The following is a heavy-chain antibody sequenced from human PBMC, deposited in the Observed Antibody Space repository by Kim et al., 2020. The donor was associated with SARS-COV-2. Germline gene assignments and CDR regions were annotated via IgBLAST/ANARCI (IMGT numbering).Heavy chain of an antibody. J-gene: IGHJ6*02. CDR3: ARGRNDPWAPGQYYYGMDV. CDR2: MNPNSGNT. CDR1: GYTFISYD. Sequence: ASVKVSCKASGYTFISYDINWVRQATGQGLEWMGWMNPNSGNTGYAQKFQGRVTMTRNTSITTAYMELSSLRSEDTAFYYCARGRNDPWAPGQYYYGMDVWGQGTTVTASS. V-gene: IGHV1-8*01. D-gene: IGHD3-16*01.